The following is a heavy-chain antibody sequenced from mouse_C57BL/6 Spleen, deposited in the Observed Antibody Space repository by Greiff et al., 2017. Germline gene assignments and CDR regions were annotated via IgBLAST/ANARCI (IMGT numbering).Heavy chain of an antibody. CDR3: ARGMDSHFDY. CDR2: ISYSGST. V-gene: IGHV3-1*01. J-gene: IGHJ2*01. Sequence: EVQLVESGPGMVKPSQSLSLTCTVTGYSITSGYDWHWIRHFPGNKLEWMGYISYSGSTNYNPSLKSRISITHDTSKNHFFLKLNSVTTEDTATYYCARGMDSHFDYWGQGTTLTVSS. D-gene: IGHD2-3*01. CDR1: GYSITSGYD.